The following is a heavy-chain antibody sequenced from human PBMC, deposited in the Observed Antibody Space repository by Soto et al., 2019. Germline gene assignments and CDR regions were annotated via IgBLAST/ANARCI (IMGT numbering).Heavy chain of an antibody. CDR3: ARRKNRSGPNYFDS. CDR2: MNPSNGNA. Sequence: ASVKVSCKASGYTFITYDINWVRQATGQGLEWMGWMNPSNGNAGYAQKFQGRLTMTRNTSISTAYMELSSLRSDDTSVYFSARRKNRSGPNYFDSWGQGSLVTVSS. CDR1: GYTFITYD. V-gene: IGHV1-8*01. J-gene: IGHJ4*02.